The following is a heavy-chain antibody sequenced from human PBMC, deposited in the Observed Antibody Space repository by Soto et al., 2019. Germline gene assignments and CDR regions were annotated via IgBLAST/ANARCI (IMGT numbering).Heavy chain of an antibody. Sequence: EVQLLESGGGSVQPGGSLRLSCAASAFTFSSHAMSWVRQAPGKGLEWVSAISGGGDRTYNADSVRGRFTISRDNSKNTLYLQMNSLRAEDMAVYSCAKGGADYAPRGHWGQGILVTVSS. V-gene: IGHV3-23*01. CDR3: AKGGADYAPRGH. J-gene: IGHJ1*01. CDR2: ISGGGDRT. CDR1: AFTFSSHA. D-gene: IGHD3-16*01.